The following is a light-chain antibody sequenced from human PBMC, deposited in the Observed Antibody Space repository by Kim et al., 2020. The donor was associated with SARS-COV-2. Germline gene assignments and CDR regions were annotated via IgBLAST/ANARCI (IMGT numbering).Light chain of an antibody. Sequence: ASVGDRVTITCRASQNIDDWLAWYQQSPGKAPKLLIYKTSTLQSGVPSRFSGSGSGTEFSLTISSLQPDDFATYYCQQYKTFSPTTFGQGTKLEI. CDR3: QQYKTFSPTT. CDR1: QNIDDW. J-gene: IGKJ2*01. V-gene: IGKV1-5*03. CDR2: KTS.